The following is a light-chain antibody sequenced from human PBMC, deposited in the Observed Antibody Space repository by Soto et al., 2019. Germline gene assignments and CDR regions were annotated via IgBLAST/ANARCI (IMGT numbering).Light chain of an antibody. Sequence: NFMLTQPHSVSESPGKTVTISCTRSSGSIARNYVQWYQQRPGSAPTTVIYEDNQRPSGVPDRFSGSIDSSSNSASLTISGLKTEDEADYYCQSYDSSTHVVFGGGTKVTVL. V-gene: IGLV6-57*04. CDR1: SGSIARNY. CDR2: EDN. CDR3: QSYDSSTHVV. J-gene: IGLJ2*01.